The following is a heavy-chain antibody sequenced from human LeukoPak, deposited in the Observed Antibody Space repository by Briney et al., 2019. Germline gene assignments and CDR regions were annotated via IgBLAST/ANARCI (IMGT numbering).Heavy chain of an antibody. V-gene: IGHV3-23*01. CDR1: GFTFSSYA. Sequence: QTGGSLRLSCAASGFTFSSYAMSWVRQAPGKGLEWVSAISGSGGSTYYADSVKGRFTISRDNSKNTLYLQMNSLRAEDTAVYYCAKGLRGYSYGSFDYWGQGTLVTVSS. D-gene: IGHD5-18*01. J-gene: IGHJ4*02. CDR3: AKGLRGYSYGSFDY. CDR2: ISGSGGST.